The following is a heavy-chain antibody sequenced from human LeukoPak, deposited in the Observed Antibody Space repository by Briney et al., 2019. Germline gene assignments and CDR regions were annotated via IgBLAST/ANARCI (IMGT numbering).Heavy chain of an antibody. CDR2: IYYSGST. V-gene: IGHV4-30-4*01. D-gene: IGHD2-2*01. CDR3: ARALVVPAAIDY. J-gene: IGHJ4*02. Sequence: PSQTLSLTCTVSGGSISSGDYYWSWIRQPPGKGLEWIGYIYYSGSTYYNLSLKSRVTISVDTSKNQFSLKLSSVTAADTAVYYCARALVVPAAIDYWGQGTLVTVSS. CDR1: GGSISSGDYY.